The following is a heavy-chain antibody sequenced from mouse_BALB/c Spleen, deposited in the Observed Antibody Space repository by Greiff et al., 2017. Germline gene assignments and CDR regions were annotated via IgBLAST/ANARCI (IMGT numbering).Heavy chain of an antibody. CDR3: ARSDGYPWFAY. CDR2: ISSGGGST. CDR1: GFAFSSYD. V-gene: IGHV5-12-1*01. D-gene: IGHD2-3*01. Sequence: EVKLMESGGGLVKPGGSLKLSCAASGFAFSSYDMSWVRQTPEKRLEWVAYISSGGGSTYYPDTVKGRFTISRDNAKNTLYLQMSSLKSEDTAMYYCARSDGYPWFAYWGQGTLVTVSA. J-gene: IGHJ3*01.